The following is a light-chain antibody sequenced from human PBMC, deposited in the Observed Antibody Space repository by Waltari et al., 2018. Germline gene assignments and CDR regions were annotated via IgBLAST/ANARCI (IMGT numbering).Light chain of an antibody. CDR3: QQYRTSPRT. Sequence: EIVLTQSPGTLSLSPGERATLSCRASQSVRTTYLVWYQQKPGQAPRLLIYDASSRATGIPDRFSGSGSGTDFTLTISRLEPEDSAVYYCQQYRTSPRTFCQGTKLEIK. CDR1: QSVRTTY. V-gene: IGKV3-20*01. CDR2: DAS. J-gene: IGKJ2*01.